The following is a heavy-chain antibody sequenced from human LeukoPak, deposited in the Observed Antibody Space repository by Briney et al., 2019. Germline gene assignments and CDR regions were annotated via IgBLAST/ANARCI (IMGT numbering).Heavy chain of an antibody. V-gene: IGHV4-39*01. CDR1: GDSISTKTSY. CDR2: IHYSGTT. J-gene: IGHJ4*02. D-gene: IGHD5-18*01. Sequence: SETLSLTCSVSGDSISTKTSYWAWIRQPPGKGLEWIGSIHYSGTTYYNPSLKSRVSFSVDSSNNQFSLRLTSVIAADTSMYFCARHTGYTYGSFPFRFDFWGQGTLVGVSS. CDR3: ARHTGYTYGSFPFRFDF.